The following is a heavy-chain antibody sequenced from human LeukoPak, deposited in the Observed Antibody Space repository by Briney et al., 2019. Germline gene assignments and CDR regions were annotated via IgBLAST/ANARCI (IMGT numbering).Heavy chain of an antibody. Sequence: GGSLRLSCSGSGFNFNQYWLTWVRQALGRGPEWVANIKEDGSDTYYVDSVRGRFAIFRDNARNSVYLQMNSLRVEDTAVYYCARTLLYNRNDCYRHFDYWGRGVMVTVSS. D-gene: IGHD1-14*01. CDR2: IKEDGSDT. CDR3: ARTLLYNRNDCYRHFDY. V-gene: IGHV3-7*05. J-gene: IGHJ4*02. CDR1: GFNFNQYW.